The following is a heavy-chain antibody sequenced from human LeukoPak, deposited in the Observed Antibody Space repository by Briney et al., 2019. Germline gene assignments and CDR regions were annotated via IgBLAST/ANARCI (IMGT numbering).Heavy chain of an antibody. V-gene: IGHV1-8*03. CDR3: ARGRYSGSYYTFDN. CDR1: GYPFTSYD. D-gene: IGHD1-26*01. J-gene: IGHJ4*02. Sequence: GESLKISCKGSGYPFTSYDIDWVRQATGQGLEWMGWMNPNSANTGYSQKFQGRVTITRNTSINTAYMDLSSLRSEDTAVYYCARGRYSGSYYTFDNWGQGTLVTVSS. CDR2: MNPNSANT.